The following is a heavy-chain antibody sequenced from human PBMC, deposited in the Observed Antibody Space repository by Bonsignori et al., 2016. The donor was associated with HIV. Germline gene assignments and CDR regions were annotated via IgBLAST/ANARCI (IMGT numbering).Heavy chain of an antibody. CDR2: KYYSGSS. D-gene: IGHD2-15*01. CDR1: GDSMSRYY. V-gene: IGHV4-59*12. Sequence: QVQLQESGPGLVKPSETLSLTCSVSGDSMSRYYWSWIRQPPGKGLEWIGYKYYSGSSNYNPSLKGRVTISVDPSQNQVSLKVTSVTAADTAVYYCARLRYSYGYSFDYWGQGTLVTRLL. J-gene: IGHJ4*02. CDR3: ARLRYSYGYSFDY.